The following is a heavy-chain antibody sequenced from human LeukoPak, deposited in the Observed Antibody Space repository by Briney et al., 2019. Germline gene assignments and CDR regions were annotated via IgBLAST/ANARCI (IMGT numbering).Heavy chain of an antibody. CDR3: ARDFLPTMVRGVNYGMDV. J-gene: IGHJ6*04. CDR2: IKQDGSEK. Sequence: QPGGSLRLSCAASGFTFSSYWLNWVRQAPGKGLEWVANIKQDGSEKYYVDSVKGRFTISRDNAKNSLYLQMNSLRAEDTAVYYCARDFLPTMVRGVNYGMDVWGKGTTVTVSS. V-gene: IGHV3-7*01. CDR1: GFTFSSYW. D-gene: IGHD3-10*01.